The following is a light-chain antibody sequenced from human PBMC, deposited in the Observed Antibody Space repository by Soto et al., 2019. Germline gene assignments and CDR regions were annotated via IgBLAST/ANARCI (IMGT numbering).Light chain of an antibody. V-gene: IGKV1-39*01. CDR1: QSISSY. Sequence: EIQMTPSPSSPSASVGDRVTIHFRVSQSISSYLNWYQQKPGKAPNLLIYGASNLQSGVPSRFSGSGSGTDFTLTISSLQPEDFATYYCQQSYSTVTFGGGTKVDIK. CDR2: GAS. CDR3: QQSYSTVT. J-gene: IGKJ4*01.